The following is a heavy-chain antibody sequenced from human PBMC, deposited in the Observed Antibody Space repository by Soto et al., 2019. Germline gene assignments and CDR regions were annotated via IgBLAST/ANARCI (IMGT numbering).Heavy chain of an antibody. CDR2: IWYDGSNK. Sequence: QVQLVESGGGVVQPGRSLRLSCAASGFTFSSYGMHWVRQAPGKGLEWVAVIWYDGSNKYYADSVKGRFTISRDNSKSTLYLQMNSLRAEDTAVYYCARDFGEWGLYYWGQGTLVTVSS. J-gene: IGHJ4*02. CDR3: ARDFGEWGLYY. D-gene: IGHD4-17*01. CDR1: GFTFSSYG. V-gene: IGHV3-33*01.